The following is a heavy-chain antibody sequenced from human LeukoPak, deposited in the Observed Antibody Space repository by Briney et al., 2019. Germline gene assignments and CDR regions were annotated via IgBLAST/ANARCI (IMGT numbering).Heavy chain of an antibody. V-gene: IGHV3-11*01. J-gene: IGHJ4*02. Sequence: GGSLRLSCAASGFTFSDYYMSWIRQAPGKGLEWVSYISNSGSTIYYADSVKGRFTISRDNAKNSLYLQMNSLRAEDTAVYYCARDIDDYGDNGFTRWGQGTLVTVSS. D-gene: IGHD4-23*01. CDR1: GFTFSDYY. CDR2: ISNSGSTI. CDR3: ARDIDDYGDNGFTR.